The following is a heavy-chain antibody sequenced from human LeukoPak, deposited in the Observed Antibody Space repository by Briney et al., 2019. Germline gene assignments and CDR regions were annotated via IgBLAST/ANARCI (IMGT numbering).Heavy chain of an antibody. CDR3: AKAHCSSTSCSRADN. V-gene: IGHV3-23*01. J-gene: IGHJ4*02. Sequence: GGSLRLSCAASGFTFTRNAMAWVRQALGKGLEWVSRIDGSGGTTFYADSVKGRVTISRIQSTNTVYLQMNSLRADDTAVHYCAKAHCSSTSCSRADNWGQGTLVTVSS. CDR2: IDGSGGTT. CDR1: GFTFTRNA. D-gene: IGHD2-2*01.